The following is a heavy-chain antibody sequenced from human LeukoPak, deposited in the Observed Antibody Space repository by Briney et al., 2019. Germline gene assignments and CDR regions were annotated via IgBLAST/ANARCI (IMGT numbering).Heavy chain of an antibody. J-gene: IGHJ4*02. Sequence: GGSLRLSCAASGFTFRSYVMNWVRQAPGKGPEWVSSISGSGGSTYYADSVKGRLTISRDNSKNTLYLQMNSLRAEDTAIYSCAKDSGTYYKAFDYWGQGTLVTVSS. CDR1: GFTFRSYV. CDR3: AKDSGTYYKAFDY. D-gene: IGHD1-26*01. V-gene: IGHV3-23*01. CDR2: ISGSGGST.